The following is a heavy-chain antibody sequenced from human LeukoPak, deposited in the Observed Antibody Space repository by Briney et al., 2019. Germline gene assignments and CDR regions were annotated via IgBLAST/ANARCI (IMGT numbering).Heavy chain of an antibody. V-gene: IGHV3-64*01. Sequence: GGSLRLSCAASGFTFSSYALHWVRRAPGKGLESVSGISSNGGSTYYANSVQGRFTISRDNSKNTLYLQMGSLGAEDMAVYYCARDFYYDSSGPYFYYGMDVWGQGTTVTVSS. D-gene: IGHD3-22*01. CDR3: ARDFYYDSSGPYFYYGMDV. CDR2: ISSNGGST. J-gene: IGHJ6*02. CDR1: GFTFSSYA.